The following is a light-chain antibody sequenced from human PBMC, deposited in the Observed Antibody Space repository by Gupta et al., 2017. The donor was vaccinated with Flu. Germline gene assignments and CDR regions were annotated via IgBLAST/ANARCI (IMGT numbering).Light chain of an antibody. V-gene: IGKV1-33*01. CDR3: QQDDNLPHT. J-gene: IGKJ2*01. CDR1: QDISNY. CDR2: DAS. Sequence: DIQMTQSTSSLSASVGDRVTITCQASQDISNYLNWYQQKPGKAPKLLIYDASNLETGVPSRFSGSGSGTDFTFTISSLQPEDIATYYCQQDDNLPHTFGQGTKLEIK.